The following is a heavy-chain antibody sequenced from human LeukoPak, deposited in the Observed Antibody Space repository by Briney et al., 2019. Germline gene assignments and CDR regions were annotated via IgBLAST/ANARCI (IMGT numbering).Heavy chain of an antibody. Sequence: GGSLRLSCAASGFTFSSYGLHWVCQAPGKGLEWVAFIRYDGSNKYYADSVKGRFTISRDNSKNTLYLQMNSLRAEDTAVYYCARESRGYDILTGKYHRGYYSYYMDVWGKGTTVTVSS. D-gene: IGHD3-9*01. CDR3: ARESRGYDILTGKYHRGYYSYYMDV. V-gene: IGHV3-30*02. CDR2: IRYDGSNK. J-gene: IGHJ6*03. CDR1: GFTFSSYG.